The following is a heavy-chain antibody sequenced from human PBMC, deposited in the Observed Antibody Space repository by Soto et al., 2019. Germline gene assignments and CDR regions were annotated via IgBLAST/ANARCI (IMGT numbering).Heavy chain of an antibody. Sequence: PGGSLRLSCEASGFTLKSYEVNWVRQAPGKGLEWISYITSSTRTTYYADSVKGRFTISRDNARKSVYLQMNSLRAEDTAVYYCVKRVATIWQTYDYWGQGTLVTVSS. CDR3: VKRVATIWQTYDY. CDR2: ITSSTRTT. CDR1: GFTLKSYE. D-gene: IGHD5-12*01. J-gene: IGHJ4*02. V-gene: IGHV3-48*03.